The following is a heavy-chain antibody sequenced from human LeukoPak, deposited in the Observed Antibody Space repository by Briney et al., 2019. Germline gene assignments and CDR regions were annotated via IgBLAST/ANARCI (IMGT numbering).Heavy chain of an antibody. CDR1: GGSISSYY. D-gene: IGHD3-10*01. CDR3: ASAKYGSGSTFDP. Sequence: SETLSLTCTVSGGSISSYYWSWIRQPPGKGLEWIGYIYYSGSTNYNPSLKSRVTISVDTSKNQFSLKLSSVTAADTAVYYCASAKYGSGSTFDPWGQGTLVTVSS. J-gene: IGHJ5*02. CDR2: IYYSGST. V-gene: IGHV4-59*12.